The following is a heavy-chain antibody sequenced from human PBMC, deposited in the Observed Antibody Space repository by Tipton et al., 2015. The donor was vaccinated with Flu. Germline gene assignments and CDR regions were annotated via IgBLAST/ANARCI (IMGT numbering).Heavy chain of an antibody. J-gene: IGHJ5*02. CDR2: IYTSGST. Sequence: LRLSCTVSGGSISSYYWSWIRQPAGKGLEWIGRIYTSGSTTYNPSLKRLVTLSVGTSKNQFSLKLSSVTAADTAGYYCARDFYDSSGYPRFDPWGQGTLVTVSA. CDR1: GGSISSYY. D-gene: IGHD3-22*01. V-gene: IGHV4-4*07. CDR3: ARDFYDSSGYPRFDP.